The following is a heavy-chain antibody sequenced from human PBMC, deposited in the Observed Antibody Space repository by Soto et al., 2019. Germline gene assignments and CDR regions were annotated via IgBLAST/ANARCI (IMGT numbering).Heavy chain of an antibody. CDR2: MRFDGINI. J-gene: IGHJ4*02. CDR1: GSIFRGYG. Sequence: QAQLVESGGGVVQPGRSLRLSCAASGSIFRGYGMHWVRQAPGKGLEWVAVMRFDGININYADSVMGRFTISRDNSKNMLYLEMNSLRVEDTAVYYCVRDGVGDTPFWGYLDYWGQGTLVTVSS. D-gene: IGHD2-21*01. CDR3: VRDGVGDTPFWGYLDY. V-gene: IGHV3-33*01.